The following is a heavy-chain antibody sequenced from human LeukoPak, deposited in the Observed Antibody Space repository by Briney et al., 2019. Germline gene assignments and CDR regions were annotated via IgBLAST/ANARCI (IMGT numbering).Heavy chain of an antibody. CDR2: VFYSGSA. D-gene: IGHD4-23*01. J-gene: IGHJ2*01. CDR3: ARIGHGANSHLKWYFDL. Sequence: SQTLSLTFNVSGVSISSSMYYWGWIRQPLGKGLEWIGSVFYSGSAYYNPSFKSRLAIPVDTSKNQFSLQLSSVTAADTAMYYCARIGHGANSHLKWYFDLWGRGTLVTVSS. V-gene: IGHV4-39*01. CDR1: GVSISSSMYY.